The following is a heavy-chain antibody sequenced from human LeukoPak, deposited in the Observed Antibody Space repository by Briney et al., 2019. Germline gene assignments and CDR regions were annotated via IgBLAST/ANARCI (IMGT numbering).Heavy chain of an antibody. V-gene: IGHV3-66*01. CDR2: IYSGGST. Sequence: GSLRLSCAASGFTFSSNYMTWVRQAPGKGLEWVSVIYSGGSTDYADSVKGRFTISRDNSKNTLYLQMNSLRAEDTAVYYCARGGGAGLFYYFDYWGQGTLVTVSS. D-gene: IGHD3-9*01. J-gene: IGHJ4*02. CDR3: ARGGGAGLFYYFDY. CDR1: GFTFSSNY.